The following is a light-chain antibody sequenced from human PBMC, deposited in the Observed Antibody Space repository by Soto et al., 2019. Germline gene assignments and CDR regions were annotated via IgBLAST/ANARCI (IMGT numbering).Light chain of an antibody. Sequence: QSVLTQPASVSGSPGQSITVSCTGTSSVLGGYNYVSWYQHHPGKAPKLMIYEVSNRPSGVSNRFSGSKSGNTASLTISGLQAEDEAEYYCSSYTSSDTLVFGTGTKVTVL. CDR3: SSYTSSDTLV. CDR1: SSVLGGYNY. CDR2: EVS. V-gene: IGLV2-14*01. J-gene: IGLJ1*01.